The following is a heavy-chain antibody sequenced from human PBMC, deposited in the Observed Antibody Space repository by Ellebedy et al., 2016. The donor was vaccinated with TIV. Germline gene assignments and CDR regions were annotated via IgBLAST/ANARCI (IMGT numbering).Heavy chain of an antibody. D-gene: IGHD5-12*01. J-gene: IGHJ6*02. Sequence: SETLSLTCTVSGGSVSSGSYYWSWIRQPPGKGLEWIGYIYYTERANYNPSLKSRVTISVDTSKNQFSLRLSSVTAADTAVYYCARLAPLYNIVTTIANYNYHAMDVWGQGATVTVSS. CDR1: GGSVSSGSYY. CDR2: IYYTERA. V-gene: IGHV4-61*01. CDR3: ARLAPLYNIVTTIANYNYHAMDV.